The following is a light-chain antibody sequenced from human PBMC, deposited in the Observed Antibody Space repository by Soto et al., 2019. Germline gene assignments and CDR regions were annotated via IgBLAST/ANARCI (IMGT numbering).Light chain of an antibody. CDR3: SSYTSRATLV. J-gene: IGLJ2*01. CDR1: SNDVGGYDY. CDR2: DVS. Sequence: QSALTQPDSVSGSPGQSITISCTGTSNDVGGYDYVTWYQHHPGKAPKLMIYDVSNRPSGISDRFSASKSGNTASLTISGVQAEDEAHYYCSSYTSRATLVFGGGTKLTVL. V-gene: IGLV2-14*03.